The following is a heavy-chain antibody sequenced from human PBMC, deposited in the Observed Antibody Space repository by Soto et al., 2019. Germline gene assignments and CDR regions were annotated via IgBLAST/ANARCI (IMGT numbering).Heavy chain of an antibody. V-gene: IGHV4-59*01. Sequence: QVQLQESGPGLVKPSETLSLTCTVSGGSISSYYWSWIRQPPGKGLEWIGYIYYSGSTNYNPSLTRRVPKSVNTSKNQFFLKLRSVTAADTAVYYCARVPSPEVGPVDYWGQGTLVTVSS. CDR2: IYYSGST. J-gene: IGHJ4*02. CDR1: GGSISSYY. D-gene: IGHD1-26*01. CDR3: ARVPSPEVGPVDY.